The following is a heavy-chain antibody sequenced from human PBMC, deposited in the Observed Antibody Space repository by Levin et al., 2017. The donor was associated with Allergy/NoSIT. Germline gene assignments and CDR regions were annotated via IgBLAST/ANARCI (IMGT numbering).Heavy chain of an antibody. CDR2: ISYDGSGK. J-gene: IGHJ4*02. CDR1: GFTFRNSA. Sequence: LSLTCAASGFTFRNSAMHWVRQAPGKGPEWVAVISYDGSGKYYADYVKGRFTISRDNSKNTLYLQVNSLKPEDTAVYYCAVQRSPGIVDATMGFDYWGQGTLVTVSS. V-gene: IGHV3-30-3*01. CDR3: AVQRSPGIVDATMGFDY. D-gene: IGHD1-26*01.